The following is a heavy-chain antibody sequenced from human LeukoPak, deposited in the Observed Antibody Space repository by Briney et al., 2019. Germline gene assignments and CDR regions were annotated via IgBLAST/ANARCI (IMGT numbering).Heavy chain of an antibody. Sequence: ASVKVSCKTSGYTLSSYYMHWVRQAPGQGLEWMGIINPSGGSTSYSQKFQGRVTMTRDMSTSTAYMDLSSLRSDDTAVYYCVREMVRGVYAYWGQGTLVTVSS. CDR1: GYTLSSYY. V-gene: IGHV1-46*01. CDR2: INPSGGST. CDR3: VREMVRGVYAY. D-gene: IGHD3-10*01. J-gene: IGHJ4*02.